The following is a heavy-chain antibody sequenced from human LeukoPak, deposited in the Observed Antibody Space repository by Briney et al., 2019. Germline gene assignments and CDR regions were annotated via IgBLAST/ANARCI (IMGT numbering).Heavy chain of an antibody. CDR2: MNPNSGNT. CDR1: GYTFTSYD. J-gene: IGHJ3*02. CDR3: ARSGSGSYYVFYDAFDI. D-gene: IGHD3-10*01. V-gene: IGHV1-8*01. Sequence: ASVKVSCKASGYTFTSYDMNWVRQATGQGLEWMGWMNPNSGNTGYAQKFQGRVTMTRNTSISTAYMELSSLRSEDTAVYYCARSGSGSYYVFYDAFDIWGQGTMVTVSS.